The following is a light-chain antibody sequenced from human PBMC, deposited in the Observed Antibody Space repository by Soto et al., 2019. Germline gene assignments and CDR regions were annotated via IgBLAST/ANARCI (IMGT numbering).Light chain of an antibody. CDR2: YDS. V-gene: IGLV3-21*04. Sequence: SYELTQPPSVSVAPGKTARITCGGNNIGSKSVHWYQQKPGQAPVLVIYYDSDRPSGIPERFSGSNSGNTATLTISRVEAGDEADYFCQVWDSSSDPYVIGTGTKLTVL. CDR3: QVWDSSSDPYV. J-gene: IGLJ1*01. CDR1: NIGSKS.